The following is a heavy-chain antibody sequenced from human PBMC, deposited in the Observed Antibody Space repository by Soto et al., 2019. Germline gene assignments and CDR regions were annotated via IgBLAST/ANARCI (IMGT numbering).Heavy chain of an antibody. CDR2: INAGNGNT. Sequence: ASVKVSCKAAGYTFTSYAMHWVRQAPGQRLEWMGWINAGNGNTKYSQKFQGRVTITRDTSASTAYMELSSLRSEDTAVYYCARTVGYYYGMDVWGQGTTVTVSS. V-gene: IGHV1-3*01. CDR1: GYTFTSYA. D-gene: IGHD4-17*01. CDR3: ARTVGYYYGMDV. J-gene: IGHJ6*02.